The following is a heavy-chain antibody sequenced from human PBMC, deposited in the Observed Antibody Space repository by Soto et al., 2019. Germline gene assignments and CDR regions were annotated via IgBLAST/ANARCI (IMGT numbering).Heavy chain of an antibody. Sequence: SQTLSLTCAISGDSVSSNSAAWNWIRQSPSRGLEWLGRTYYRSKWYNDYAVSVKSRITINPDTSKNQFSLQLNSVTHEDTAVYCCARGGRYHGSGSYSVYYYGLDVCRQLNTVTACS. CDR1: GDSVSSNSAA. D-gene: IGHD3-10*01. CDR3: ARGGRYHGSGSYSVYYYGLDV. J-gene: IGHJ6*02. CDR2: TYYRSKWYN. V-gene: IGHV6-1*01.